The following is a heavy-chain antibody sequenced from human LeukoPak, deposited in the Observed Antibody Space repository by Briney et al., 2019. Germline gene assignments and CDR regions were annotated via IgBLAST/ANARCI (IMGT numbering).Heavy chain of an antibody. J-gene: IGHJ4*02. CDR1: GDSVSSNSAA. Sequence: SQTLSLTCAISGDSVSSNSAAWNWIRQSPSRGLEWLGRTYYRSKWYNDYAVSVKSRITINPDTSKNQFSLQLNSVTPEDTAVYYCAREGGCSSTTCYEVDYWGQGTLVTVSS. CDR3: AREGGCSSTTCYEVDY. CDR2: TYYRSKWYN. V-gene: IGHV6-1*01. D-gene: IGHD2-2*01.